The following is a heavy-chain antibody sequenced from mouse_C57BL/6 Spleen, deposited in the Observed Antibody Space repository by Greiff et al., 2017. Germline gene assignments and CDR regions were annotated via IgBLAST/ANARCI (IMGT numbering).Heavy chain of an antibody. CDR3: ARFGGSNYVFAY. Sequence: VQLKQSGPELVKPGASVKISCKASGYSFTDYNMNWVKQSNGKSLEWIGVINPNYGTTSYNQKVKGKATLTVDQSSSPAYMQLNSLTSEDSAVYYCARFGGSNYVFAYWGQGTLVTVSA. J-gene: IGHJ3*01. CDR1: GYSFTDYN. CDR2: INPNYGTT. D-gene: IGHD2-5*01. V-gene: IGHV1-39*01.